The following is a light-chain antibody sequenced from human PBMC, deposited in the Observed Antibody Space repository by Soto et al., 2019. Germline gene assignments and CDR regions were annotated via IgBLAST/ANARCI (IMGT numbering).Light chain of an antibody. Sequence: EILLTQSPSTLSFSPGEGVTLSCRASQSVTVNSLAWYQQKPGQAPRLLFYAASTRAAAVPDRFTGSGSGTDFALTISRLEPEDFGVYYCQQYGDSPLTSGPGTKVDIK. CDR2: AAS. J-gene: IGKJ3*01. CDR3: QQYGDSPLT. CDR1: QSVTVNS. V-gene: IGKV3-20*01.